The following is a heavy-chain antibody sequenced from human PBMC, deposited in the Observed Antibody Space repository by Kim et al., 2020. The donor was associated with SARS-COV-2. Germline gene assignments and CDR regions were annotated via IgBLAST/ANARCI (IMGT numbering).Heavy chain of an antibody. Sequence: SETLSLTCTVSGGSISSYYWSWIRQPPGKGLEWIGYIYYSGSTNYNPSLKSRVTISVDTSKNQFSLKLSSVTAADTAVYYCARAFSAAESQVFDYWGQGTLVTVSS. CDR3: ARAFSAAESQVFDY. V-gene: IGHV4-59*01. D-gene: IGHD6-13*01. CDR2: IYYSGST. J-gene: IGHJ4*02. CDR1: GGSISSYY.